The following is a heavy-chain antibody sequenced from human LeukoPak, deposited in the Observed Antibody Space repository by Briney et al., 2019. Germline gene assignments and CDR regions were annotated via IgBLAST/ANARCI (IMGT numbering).Heavy chain of an antibody. CDR1: GGSFSGYY. CDR2: INHSGST. CDR3: ARKLVDIVVVVGAMTQPYYFDY. D-gene: IGHD2-15*01. Sequence: SETLSLTCAVYGGSFSGYYWSWIRQPPGKGLEWIGEINHSGSTNYNPSLKSRVTISVDTSKNHFSLKLTSVTAADTAVYYCARKLVDIVVVVGAMTQPYYFDYWGQGTLVTVSS. J-gene: IGHJ4*02. V-gene: IGHV4-34*01.